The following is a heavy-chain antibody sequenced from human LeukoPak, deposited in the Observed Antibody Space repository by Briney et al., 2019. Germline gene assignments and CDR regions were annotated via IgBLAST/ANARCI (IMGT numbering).Heavy chain of an antibody. CDR3: ASGTGGYYYDNAFNI. J-gene: IGHJ3*02. V-gene: IGHV3-7*01. CDR2: IKQDGGEK. CDR1: GFTFSTYW. D-gene: IGHD3-22*01. Sequence: GGSLRLSCAASGFTFSTYWMSWVRQAPGKGLEWVANIKQDGGEKYYVDSVKGRFTISRDNARNSLYLQMNSLRVEDTAVYYCASGTGGYYYDNAFNIWGQGTMVTVSS.